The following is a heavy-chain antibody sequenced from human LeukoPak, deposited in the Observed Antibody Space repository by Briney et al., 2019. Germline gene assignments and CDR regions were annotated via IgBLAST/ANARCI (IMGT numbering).Heavy chain of an antibody. CDR1: GYTFTGYY. CDR2: INPNSGGT. J-gene: IGHJ4*02. D-gene: IGHD3-22*01. Sequence: ASVKVSCKAPGYTFTGYYMHWVRQAPGQGLEWMGWINPNSGGTNYAQKFQGRVTMTRDTSISTAYMELSRLRSDDTAVYYCAREDDYYDSSGYYHFDYWGQGTLVTVSS. CDR3: AREDDYYDSSGYYHFDY. V-gene: IGHV1-2*02.